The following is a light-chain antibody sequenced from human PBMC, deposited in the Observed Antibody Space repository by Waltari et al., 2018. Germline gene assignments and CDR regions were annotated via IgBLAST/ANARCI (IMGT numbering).Light chain of an antibody. V-gene: IGLV2-23*02. CDR1: SSNVGNYTL. Sequence: QSALTQPASVSGSPGHSITISSTGTSSNVGNYTLVSWYQQDPGRAPKLIIYAVSERPSGVSNRFAGSKSANTASLTVSGLQAEDEADYYCCSYAGRTTWVFGGGTNLTVL. J-gene: IGLJ3*02. CDR2: AVS. CDR3: CSYAGRTTWV.